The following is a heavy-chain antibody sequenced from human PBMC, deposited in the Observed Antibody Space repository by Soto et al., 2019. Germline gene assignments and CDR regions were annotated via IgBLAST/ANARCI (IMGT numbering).Heavy chain of an antibody. CDR2: IYYTGIT. CDR1: GGSISSYY. V-gene: IGHV4-59*01. CDR3: ANSAASYLYY. J-gene: IGHJ4*02. Sequence: PSETLSLTCAVSGGSISSYYWSWIRQPPGKGLEWIGYIYYTGITNYNPSLKSRVFISVDTSKNQFSLKLSSVTAADTAVYYCANSAASYLYYWGQGNLLPISS. D-gene: IGHD6-25*01.